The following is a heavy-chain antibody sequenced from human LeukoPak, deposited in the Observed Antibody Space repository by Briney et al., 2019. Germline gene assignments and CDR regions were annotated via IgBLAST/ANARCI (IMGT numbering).Heavy chain of an antibody. V-gene: IGHV4-59*08. J-gene: IGHJ5*02. CDR3: ARRPIVGSTGFYFDP. Sequence: SETLSLTCTVSGASISNYYWTWIRQPPGKGLEWIGEIYHSGSTNYNPSLKSRVTISVDTSKNQFSLKLASLTAADTAVYYCARRPIVGSTGFYFDPWGPGTLVTVSS. CDR2: IYHSGST. CDR1: GASISNYY. D-gene: IGHD1-26*01.